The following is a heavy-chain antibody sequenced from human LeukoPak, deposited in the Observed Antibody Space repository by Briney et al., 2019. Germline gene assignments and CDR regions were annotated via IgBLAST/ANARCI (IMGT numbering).Heavy chain of an antibody. Sequence: ASVKVSCKASGYTFTGYYMHWVRQAPGQGLEWMGWINPNSGGTNYAQKFQGWVTMTRDTSISTAYMELSRLRSNDTAVYYCARVDSSSWYGYFDYWGQGTLVTVSS. CDR2: INPNSGGT. J-gene: IGHJ4*02. D-gene: IGHD6-13*01. CDR1: GYTFTGYY. CDR3: ARVDSSSWYGYFDY. V-gene: IGHV1-2*04.